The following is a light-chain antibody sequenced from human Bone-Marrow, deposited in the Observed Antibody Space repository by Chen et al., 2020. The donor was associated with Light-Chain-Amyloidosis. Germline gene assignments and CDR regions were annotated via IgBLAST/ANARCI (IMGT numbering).Light chain of an antibody. J-gene: IGLJ1*01. CDR2: EVT. CDR1: SSDVGGDNH. V-gene: IGLV2-14*01. Sequence: QSALTQPDSVSGSHGQLITISCTGTSSDVGGDNHISWYQQHPDKAPKLKIYEVTNRPSWVPDRFSGSKSDNTASLTISGLQTADEADYFCNSSTITNTLVFGSGTRVTVL. CDR3: NSSTITNTLV.